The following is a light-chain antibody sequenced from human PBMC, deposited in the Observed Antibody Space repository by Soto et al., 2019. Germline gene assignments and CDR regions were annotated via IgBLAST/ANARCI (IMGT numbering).Light chain of an antibody. Sequence: EFVLTQSPGTLSLSPGERATLSCRASQSLANSFIAWYQQKPGQAPRLLIYDTSSRASGIPDRFSGSESGTDFTLTISRLETEDFAVFYCQQYGTSEIIFGQGTRLEIK. CDR1: QSLANSF. J-gene: IGKJ5*01. CDR2: DTS. CDR3: QQYGTSEII. V-gene: IGKV3-20*01.